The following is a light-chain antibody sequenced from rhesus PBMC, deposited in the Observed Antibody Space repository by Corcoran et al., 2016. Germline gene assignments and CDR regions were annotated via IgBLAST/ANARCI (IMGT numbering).Light chain of an antibody. Sequence: DIQMTQSPSSLSASVGDTVTITCRASQGISSYLNWFQPKPGKAPKFLIYAASNLETGVPSRFSGRGSGKVFTLTLRSPQPEDFAAFYWLQHNSYPLTFGGGTKVEIK. CDR1: QGISSY. CDR2: AAS. V-gene: IGKV1-28*01. J-gene: IGKJ4*01. CDR3: LQHNSYPLT.